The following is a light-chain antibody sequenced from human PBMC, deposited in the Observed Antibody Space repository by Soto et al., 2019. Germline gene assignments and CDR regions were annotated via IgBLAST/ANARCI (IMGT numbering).Light chain of an antibody. Sequence: SQSPSSTSASVGDTVPITCRASQGIRSWLAWYQQKPGNTPKLLIFAASSLQSGVPSRFSGSGSATDFTLTISSLQPEDFATYYCQQYYSYPLTFGGGTKVDIK. CDR2: AAS. CDR1: QGIRSW. V-gene: IGKV1D-16*01. J-gene: IGKJ4*02. CDR3: QQYYSYPLT.